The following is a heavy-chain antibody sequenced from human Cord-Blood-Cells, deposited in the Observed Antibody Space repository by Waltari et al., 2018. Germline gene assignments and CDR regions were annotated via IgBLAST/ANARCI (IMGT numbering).Heavy chain of an antibody. D-gene: IGHD7-27*01. Sequence: QVQLVQSGAEVKKPGASVKVSCKASGYTFTGYYMHWVRQAPGQGLEWMGWINHNSGGTNYAQKFQGRVTMTRDTSISTAYMELSRLRSDDTAVYYCARTNWGFQTDAFDIWGQGTMVTVSS. V-gene: IGHV1-2*02. J-gene: IGHJ3*02. CDR1: GYTFTGYY. CDR2: INHNSGGT. CDR3: ARTNWGFQTDAFDI.